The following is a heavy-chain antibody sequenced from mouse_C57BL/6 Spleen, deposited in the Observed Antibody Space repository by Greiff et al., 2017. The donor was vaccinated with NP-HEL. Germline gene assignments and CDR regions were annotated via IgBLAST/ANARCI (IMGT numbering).Heavy chain of an antibody. J-gene: IGHJ2*01. CDR2: INPSSGYT. D-gene: IGHD1-1*01. CDR3: ARGFITTVEEDY. V-gene: IGHV1-7*01. Sequence: QVQLQQSGAELAKPGASVKLSCKASGYTFTSYWMHWVKQRPGQGLEWIGYINPSSGYTKYNQKFKDKATLTAAKSSSTAYMQLSSLTYEDSAVYYCARGFITTVEEDYWGQGTTLTVSS. CDR1: GYTFTSYW.